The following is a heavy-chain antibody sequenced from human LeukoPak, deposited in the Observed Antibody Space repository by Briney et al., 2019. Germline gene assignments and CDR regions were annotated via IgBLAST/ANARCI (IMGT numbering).Heavy chain of an antibody. V-gene: IGHV3-30*02. D-gene: IGHD4-17*01. Sequence: PGGSLRLSCAASGFTFSSYGMHRVRQAPGKGLEWVACIRYDGSNKYYADSVKGRFTISRDNSKNTLYLQMNSLRAEDTAVYYCAKETPTTVTSPFQHWGQGTLVTVSS. CDR3: AKETPTTVTSPFQH. J-gene: IGHJ1*01. CDR2: IRYDGSNK. CDR1: GFTFSSYG.